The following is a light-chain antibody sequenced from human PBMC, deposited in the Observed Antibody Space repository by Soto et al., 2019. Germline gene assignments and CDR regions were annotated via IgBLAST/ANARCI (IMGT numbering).Light chain of an antibody. V-gene: IGKV3-15*01. Sequence: EIVMTQSPATLSVSPGERATLSCRASQSVSSNLAWYQQKPGQAPRLLIYGASTRATGIPARFSGSGSGTEFTLTISSLHSEDFAVYYCQHYNNWPPYTFGHGTKLEIK. CDR2: GAS. J-gene: IGKJ2*01. CDR1: QSVSSN. CDR3: QHYNNWPPYT.